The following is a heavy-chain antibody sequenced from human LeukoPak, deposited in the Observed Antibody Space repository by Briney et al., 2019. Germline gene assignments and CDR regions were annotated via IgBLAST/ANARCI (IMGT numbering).Heavy chain of an antibody. D-gene: IGHD3-10*01. CDR1: GGSFSGYY. V-gene: IGHV4-34*01. Sequence: PSETLSLTCAVYGGSFSGYYWSWIRQPPGKGLEWIGEINHSGSTNYNPSLKSRVTISVDTSKNQFSLKLSSVTAADTAVYYCARYGPTVRGVITYYFDYWGQGTLVTVSS. CDR3: ARYGPTVRGVITYYFDY. J-gene: IGHJ4*02. CDR2: INHSGST.